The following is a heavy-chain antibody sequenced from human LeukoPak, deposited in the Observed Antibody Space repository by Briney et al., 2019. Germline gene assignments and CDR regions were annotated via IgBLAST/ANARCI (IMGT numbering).Heavy chain of an antibody. Sequence: TGGSLRLSCAASGFTFSSYWMNWVRQAPGKGLEWVSGISPNGVITYYADSVRGRFTISRDNSKGTVYLQMNSLRPEDTAVYYCAKDDAWLQYGNWGRGTLVTVSS. CDR2: ISPNGVIT. D-gene: IGHD5-24*01. J-gene: IGHJ4*02. CDR3: AKDDAWLQYGN. V-gene: IGHV3-23*01. CDR1: GFTFSSYW.